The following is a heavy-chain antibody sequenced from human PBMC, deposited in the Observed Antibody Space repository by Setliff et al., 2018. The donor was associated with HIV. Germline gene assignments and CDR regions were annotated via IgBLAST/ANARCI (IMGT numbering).Heavy chain of an antibody. J-gene: IGHJ4*02. Sequence: ASVKVSCKASGYKFTGHHIQWMRQAPGQGLEWMGRINPNIGDTQYARKFQGRIIMTRETSINTVYMELSSLTSDDTALYYCARQDIPTGYYLFDYWGQGTQVTVSS. D-gene: IGHD3-9*01. CDR3: ARQDIPTGYYLFDY. CDR1: GYKFTGHH. V-gene: IGHV1-2*06. CDR2: INPNIGDT.